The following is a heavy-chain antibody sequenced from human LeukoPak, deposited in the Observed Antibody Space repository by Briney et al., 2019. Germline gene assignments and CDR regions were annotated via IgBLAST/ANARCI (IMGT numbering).Heavy chain of an antibody. CDR1: GFTFSSYA. V-gene: IGHV3-23*01. J-gene: IGHJ3*02. D-gene: IGHD4-23*01. CDR2: ISGSGGST. CDR3: AKDRLEYGGGDAFDI. Sequence: PGGSLRLSCAASGFTFSSYAMSWVRQAPGKGLEWVSAISGSGGSTYYADSVKGRFTISRDNSQNTLYLQMNGLRAEDTAVYYCAKDRLEYGGGDAFDIWGQGTMVTVSS.